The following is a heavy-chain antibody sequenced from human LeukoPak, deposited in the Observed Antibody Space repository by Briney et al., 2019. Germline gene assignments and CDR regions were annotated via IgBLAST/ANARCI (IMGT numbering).Heavy chain of an antibody. V-gene: IGHV4-39*02. CDR2: FHSSGST. Sequence: SSETLSLTCTVSGRSISSGSYSWGWIREPRGKGLEWNGTFHSSGSTSYNPSLESRVTVSVDTSTKHFSLKLRIVSAAETALYYCGRLPTGFPNWFDPWGEGTLVTVSS. CDR1: GRSISSGSYS. J-gene: IGHJ5*02. CDR3: GRLPTGFPNWFDP. D-gene: IGHD4-17*01.